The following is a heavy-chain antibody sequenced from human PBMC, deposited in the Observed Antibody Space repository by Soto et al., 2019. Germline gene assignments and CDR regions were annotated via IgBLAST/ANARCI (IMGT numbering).Heavy chain of an antibody. J-gene: IGHJ5*02. Sequence: EVHLLESGGGLVQPGGSLRLSCAASGFTFSNHAMSWVRHAPGKGLEWVSAIGATGGGTYYADSVKGRFTIFRDNAEHTLYLQMNSLSAEDTALYYCASHVDRCSTTSCSGFNWFDPWGQGTPVTVSS. CDR1: GFTFSNHA. V-gene: IGHV3-23*01. D-gene: IGHD2-2*01. CDR3: ASHVDRCSTTSCSGFNWFDP. CDR2: IGATGGGT.